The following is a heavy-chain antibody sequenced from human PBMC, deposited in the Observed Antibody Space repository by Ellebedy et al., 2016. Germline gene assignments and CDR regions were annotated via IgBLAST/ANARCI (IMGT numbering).Heavy chain of an antibody. CDR2: IYYSGST. J-gene: IGHJ4*02. CDR1: GGSISSSSYY. D-gene: IGHD3-16*02. Sequence: GSLRLXXTVSGGSISSSSYYWGWIRQPPGKGLEWIGSIYYSGSTYYNPSLKSRVTISVDTSKNQFSLKLSSVTAADTAVYYCARVRYDYVWGSYRPWHDYWGQGTLVTVSS. V-gene: IGHV4-39*07. CDR3: ARVRYDYVWGSYRPWHDY.